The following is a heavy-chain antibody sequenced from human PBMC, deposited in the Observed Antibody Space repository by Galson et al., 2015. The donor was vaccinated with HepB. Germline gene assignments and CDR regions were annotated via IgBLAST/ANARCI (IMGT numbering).Heavy chain of an antibody. J-gene: IGHJ3*02. CDR2: INAGNGNT. V-gene: IGHV1-3*01. CDR3: SFLTGYYTAFDI. D-gene: IGHD3-9*01. CDR1: GYTFTSYA. Sequence: SVKVSCKASGYTFTSYAMHWVRQAPGQRLEWMGWINAGNGNTKYSQKFQGRVTITRDTSASTAYMELSSLRSEDTAVYYRSFLTGYYTAFDISGQGTMVTVSS.